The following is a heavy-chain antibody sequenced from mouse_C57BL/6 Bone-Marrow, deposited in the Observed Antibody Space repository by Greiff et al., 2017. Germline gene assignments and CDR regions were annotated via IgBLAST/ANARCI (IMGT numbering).Heavy chain of an antibody. CDR1: GYTFTSYW. D-gene: IGHD2-3*01. CDR2: IHPSDSDT. CDR3: AMPDGYYAYYFDY. V-gene: IGHV1-74*01. Sequence: QVQLQQPGAELVKPGASVKVSCKASGYTFTSYWMHWVKQRPGQGLEWIGRIHPSDSDTNYNQKFKGKATVTVDKSSSTAYMQLSSLTSEDSAVYYSAMPDGYYAYYFDYRGKGTTLTVSS. J-gene: IGHJ2*01.